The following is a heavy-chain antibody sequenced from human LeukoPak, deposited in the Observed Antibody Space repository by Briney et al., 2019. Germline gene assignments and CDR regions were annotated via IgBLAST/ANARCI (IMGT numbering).Heavy chain of an antibody. CDR3: ARDTYYYDSSGYHPLDY. Sequence: SETLSLTCTVSGCSISSYYWSWIRQPAGKGLEWIGRIYTSGSTNYNPSLKSRVTMSVDTSKNQFSLKLSSVTAADTAVYYCARDTYYYDSSGYHPLDYWGQGTLVTVSS. V-gene: IGHV4-4*07. D-gene: IGHD3-22*01. CDR1: GCSISSYY. CDR2: IYTSGST. J-gene: IGHJ4*02.